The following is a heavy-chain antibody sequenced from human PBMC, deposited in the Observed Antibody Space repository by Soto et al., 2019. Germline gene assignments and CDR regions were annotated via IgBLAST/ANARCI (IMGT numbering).Heavy chain of an antibody. D-gene: IGHD3-22*01. CDR3: AKGTFITLYYFDY. CDR2: IIPIFGTA. Sequence: SVKVSCKASGGTFSSYAISWVRQAPGQGLEWMGGIIPIFGTANYAQKFQGRVTITADESTSTAYMELSSLRSEDTAVYYCAKGTFITLYYFDYWGQGTLVTVSS. V-gene: IGHV1-69*13. CDR1: GGTFSSYA. J-gene: IGHJ4*02.